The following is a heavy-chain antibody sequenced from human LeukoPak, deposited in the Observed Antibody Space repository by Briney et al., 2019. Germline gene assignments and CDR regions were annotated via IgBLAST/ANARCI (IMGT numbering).Heavy chain of an antibody. D-gene: IGHD4-23*01. CDR3: ARNLRWRGYFDY. CDR1: GFTVSSNY. J-gene: IGHJ4*02. V-gene: IGHV3-53*01. CDR2: IYSGGST. Sequence: GGSLRLSFAASGFTVSSNYMSWVRQAPGKGLEWVSVIYSGGSTYYADSVKGRFTISRDNSKNTLYLQMNSLRAEDTAVYYCARNLRWRGYFDYWGQGTLVTVSS.